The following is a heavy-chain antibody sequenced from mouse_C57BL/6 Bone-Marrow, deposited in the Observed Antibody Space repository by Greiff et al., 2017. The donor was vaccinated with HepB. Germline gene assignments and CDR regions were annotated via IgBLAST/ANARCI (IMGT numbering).Heavy chain of an antibody. V-gene: IGHV7-3*01. D-gene: IGHD1-1*01. J-gene: IGHJ1*03. Sequence: EVQRVESGGGLVQPGGSLSLSCAASGFTFTDYYMSWVRQPPGKALEWLGFIRNKANGYTTEYSASVKGRFTISRDNSQSILYLQMNALRAEDSATYYCARYGYYGSSLYWYFDVWGTGTTVTVSS. CDR1: GFTFTDYY. CDR2: IRNKANGYTT. CDR3: ARYGYYGSSLYWYFDV.